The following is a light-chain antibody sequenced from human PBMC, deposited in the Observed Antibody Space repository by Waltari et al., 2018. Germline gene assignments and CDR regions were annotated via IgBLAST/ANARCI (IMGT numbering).Light chain of an antibody. Sequence: CRASQAVNGDLAWYQQRPGKAPKLLIYAVSTLQPGVPSRFSGSGSGTEFTLTIHSLQPEDFATYYCQQFKSYPVTYGGGTKVEI. CDR3: QQFKSYPVT. V-gene: IGKV1-9*01. CDR2: AVS. CDR1: QAVNGD. J-gene: IGKJ4*01.